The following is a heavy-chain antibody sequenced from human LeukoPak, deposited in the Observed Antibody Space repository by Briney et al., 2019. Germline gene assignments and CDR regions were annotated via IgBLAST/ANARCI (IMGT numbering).Heavy chain of an antibody. CDR2: INQSGVT. Sequence: SETLSLTCAVYGGSFSGYYWSRIRQPPGKGLEWLGEINQSGVTNYNASLKSRVTISVDTSKNQFTLKLTSLTAADTAVYYCARGRPISTWSQGSLVTVSS. V-gene: IGHV4-34*01. CDR1: GGSFSGYY. CDR3: ARGRPIST. J-gene: IGHJ5*02.